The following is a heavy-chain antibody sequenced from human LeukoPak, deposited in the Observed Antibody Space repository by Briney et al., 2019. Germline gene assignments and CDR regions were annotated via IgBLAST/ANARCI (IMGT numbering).Heavy chain of an antibody. CDR2: INHSGST. Sequence: SETLSLTCAVYGGSFSGYYWSWIRQPPGKGLEWIGEINHSGSTNYNPSLKSRATISVDKSKNQFSLKLSSVTAADTAVYYCARSNSNGHEGNWGQGTLVTVSS. CDR1: GGSFSGYY. D-gene: IGHD4-23*01. V-gene: IGHV4-34*01. J-gene: IGHJ4*02. CDR3: ARSNSNGHEGN.